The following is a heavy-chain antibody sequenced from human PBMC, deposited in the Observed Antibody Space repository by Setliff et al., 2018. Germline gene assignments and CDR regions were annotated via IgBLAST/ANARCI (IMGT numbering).Heavy chain of an antibody. CDR3: AREALQRAGLYFFDI. CDR2: IIPIIGEP. CDR1: GGTFNTYG. V-gene: IGHV1-69*13. D-gene: IGHD3-10*01. Sequence: SVKVSCKASGGTFNTYGLSWVRQAPGQGLEWMGGIIPIIGEPNYAQKFQDRVTITADESTSTAYMELRSLKSEDTAVYYCAREALQRAGLYFFDIWGQGMLVTVSS. J-gene: IGHJ4*02.